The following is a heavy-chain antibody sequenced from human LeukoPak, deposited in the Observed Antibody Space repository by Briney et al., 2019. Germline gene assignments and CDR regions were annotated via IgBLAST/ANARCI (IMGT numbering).Heavy chain of an antibody. J-gene: IGHJ4*02. CDR3: ARRRDGYNYYFDY. CDR2: IYPGDSDT. V-gene: IGHV5-51*01. Sequence: GVSLKISCKGSGYSFTRNWIGWVRQMPGKGLEWMGFIYPGDSDTRYSPSFQGQVTISADKSISTAYLQWSSLKASDTAMYYCARRRDGYNYYFDYCGQGTLVTVSS. D-gene: IGHD5-24*01. CDR1: GYSFTRNW.